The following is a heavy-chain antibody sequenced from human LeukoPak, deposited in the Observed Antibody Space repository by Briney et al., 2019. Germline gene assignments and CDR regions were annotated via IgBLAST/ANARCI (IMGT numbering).Heavy chain of an antibody. J-gene: IGHJ3*02. V-gene: IGHV4-59*12. CDR2: IYYSGST. CDR1: GFSFSSYG. CDR3: ARVSVITMIVVVNSDAFDI. D-gene: IGHD3-22*01. Sequence: GTLRLSCEASGFSFSSYGMSWVRQAPGEGLECIGYIYYSGSTYYNPSLTSRGTISVDTSKNQFSLKLSYVTAAYTAVYYCARVSVITMIVVVNSDAFDIWGQGTMVTVSS.